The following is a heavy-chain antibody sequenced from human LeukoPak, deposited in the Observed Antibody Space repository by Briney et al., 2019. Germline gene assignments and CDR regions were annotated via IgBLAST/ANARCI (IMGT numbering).Heavy chain of an antibody. CDR3: ARAHAEWPRGRSFDY. D-gene: IGHD5-12*01. CDR2: IIPILGIA. J-gene: IGHJ4*02. Sequence: SVTVSCKASGGTFSSYAISWVRQAPVQGLEWMGRIIPILGIANYAQKFQGRVTITADKPTSTAYMELSSLRSEDTAVYYCARAHAEWPRGRSFDYWGQGTLVTVSS. CDR1: GGTFSSYA. V-gene: IGHV1-69*04.